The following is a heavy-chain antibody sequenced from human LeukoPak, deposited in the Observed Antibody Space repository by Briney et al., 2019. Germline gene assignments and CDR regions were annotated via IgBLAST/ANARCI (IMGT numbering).Heavy chain of an antibody. CDR2: IKQGAKEK. D-gene: IGHD3-22*01. CDR3: ARDANHYYDSSGYCDY. CDR1: GFTFSTYW. V-gene: IGHV3-7*01. J-gene: IGHJ4*02. Sequence: GGSLRLSCVTSGFTFSTYWMTWVRQAPGKGLEWVANIKQGAKEKQYGDSVKGRFTISRDIAKNSLYLQMNSLRAEDTAVYYCARDANHYYDSSGYCDYWGQGTLVTVSS.